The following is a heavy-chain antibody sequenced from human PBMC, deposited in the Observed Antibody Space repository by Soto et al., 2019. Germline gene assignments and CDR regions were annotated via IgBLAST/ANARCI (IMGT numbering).Heavy chain of an antibody. CDR1: RLRSNHNG. CDR2: TSYERSDY. D-gene: IGHD3-3*01. Sequence: LRLSCSPARLRSNHNGMHWVRHAPGKGLAREAFTSYERSDYYYADTVKGRFSISRDKSKTTLYLGMNSLRTEDTVVYSCAKDHGFWSAYPTLRNRLDPWDRGTLVAACS. CDR3: AKDHGFWSAYPTLRNRLDP. J-gene: IGHJ5*02. V-gene: IGHV3-30*18.